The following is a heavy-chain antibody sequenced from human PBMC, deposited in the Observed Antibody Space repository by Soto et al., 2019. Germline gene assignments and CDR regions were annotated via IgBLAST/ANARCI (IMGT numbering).Heavy chain of an antibody. Sequence: VQLVETGGGLIQPGGSLRLSCAASGFTVSSNYMSWVRQAPGKGLEWVSVIYSGGSTYYADSVKGRFTISRDNSKNTLYLQMNSLRAEDTAVYYCARDRRGKYYYDSSGYGMDVWGQGTTVTVSS. CDR3: ARDRRGKYYYDSSGYGMDV. CDR2: IYSGGST. CDR1: GFTVSSNY. V-gene: IGHV3-53*02. D-gene: IGHD3-22*01. J-gene: IGHJ6*02.